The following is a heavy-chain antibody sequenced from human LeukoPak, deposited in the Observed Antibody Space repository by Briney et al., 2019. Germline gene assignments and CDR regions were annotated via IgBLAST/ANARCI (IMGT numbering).Heavy chain of an antibody. CDR2: IYYSGNT. Sequence: PSETLSLTCTVSGGSISRSSYYWGWIRQPPGKGLEWIGSIYYSGNTYYNPSLDTRATISVDTSKNQFSLKLSSVTAADTAVYYCARQGRAAVGRRDFDYWGQGTLVTVSS. CDR3: ARQGRAAVGRRDFDY. CDR1: GGSISRSSYY. D-gene: IGHD6-13*01. J-gene: IGHJ4*02. V-gene: IGHV4-39*01.